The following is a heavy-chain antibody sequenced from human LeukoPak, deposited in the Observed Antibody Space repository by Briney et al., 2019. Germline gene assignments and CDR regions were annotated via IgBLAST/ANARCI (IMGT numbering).Heavy chain of an antibody. CDR3: ARVDHYSSSYA. CDR1: GFTFSSYW. D-gene: IGHD6-6*01. V-gene: IGHV3-74*01. Sequence: GGSLRLSCAASGFTFSSYWMHWVRQAPGKGLVWVSRINTDGSSTSYADSVKGRFTISRDNAKNTLYLQMNSLRAEDTAVYYCARVDHYSSSYAWGQGTLVTVSS. J-gene: IGHJ5*02. CDR2: INTDGSST.